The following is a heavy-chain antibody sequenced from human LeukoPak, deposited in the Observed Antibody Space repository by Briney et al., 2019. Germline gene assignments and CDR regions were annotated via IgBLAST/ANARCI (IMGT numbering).Heavy chain of an antibody. J-gene: IGHJ5*02. CDR1: GGSISSGDYY. V-gene: IGHV4-30-4*08. CDR3: ARESARYCSSTSCFYNWFDP. CDR2: IYYSGST. D-gene: IGHD2-2*01. Sequence: PSQTLSLTCTVSGGSISSGDYYWSWIRQPPGKGLEWIGYIYYSGSTYYNPSLKSRVTISVDTSKNQFSLKLSSVTAADTAVYYCARESARYCSSTSCFYNWFDPWGQGTLVTVSS.